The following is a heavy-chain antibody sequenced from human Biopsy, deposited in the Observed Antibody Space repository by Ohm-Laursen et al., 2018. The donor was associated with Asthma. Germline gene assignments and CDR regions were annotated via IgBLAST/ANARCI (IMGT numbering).Heavy chain of an antibody. CDR3: ARTIMVRGKYYFDY. D-gene: IGHD3-10*01. V-gene: IGHV2-70*01. Sequence: TQTLTLTCTFSGFSLSNSGMRVSWIRQPPGKALEWLALIDWDDDKYYSTSLKTRLTISKDTSKNQVVLTMTNMDPVDTATYYCARTIMVRGKYYFDYWGQGTLVTVSS. J-gene: IGHJ4*02. CDR2: IDWDDDK. CDR1: GFSLSNSGMR.